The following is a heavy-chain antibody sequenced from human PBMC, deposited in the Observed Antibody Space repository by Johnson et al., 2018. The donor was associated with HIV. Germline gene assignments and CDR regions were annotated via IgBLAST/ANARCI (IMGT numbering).Heavy chain of an antibody. Sequence: VIYSGGSTYYADSVKGRFTISRDNSKNTLYLQMNSLRAEDTAVYYCARGSGWYLAFDIWGQGTMVTVSS. J-gene: IGHJ3*02. CDR2: IYSGGST. CDR3: ARGSGWYLAFDI. V-gene: IGHV3-53*01. D-gene: IGHD6-19*01.